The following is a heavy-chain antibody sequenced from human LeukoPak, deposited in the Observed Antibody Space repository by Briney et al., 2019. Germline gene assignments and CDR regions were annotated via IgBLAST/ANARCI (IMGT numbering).Heavy chain of an antibody. CDR2: IYYSGST. CDR1: GGSISSSSYY. D-gene: IGHD2-2*02. Sequence: SETLSLTCTVSGGSISSSSYYWGWIRQPPGKGLEWIGSIYYSGSTYYNPSLKSRVTISVDTSKNQFSLKLSSVTAADTAVYYCARGPIVVVPAAIRPPGKKYFQHWGQGTLVTVSS. CDR3: ARGPIVVVPAAIRPPGKKYFQH. J-gene: IGHJ1*01. V-gene: IGHV4-39*01.